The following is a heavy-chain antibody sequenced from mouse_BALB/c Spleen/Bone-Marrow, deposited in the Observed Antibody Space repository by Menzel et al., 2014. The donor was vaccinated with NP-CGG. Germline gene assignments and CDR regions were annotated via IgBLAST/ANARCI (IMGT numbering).Heavy chain of an antibody. V-gene: IGHV3-2*02. Sequence: EVKLVESGPGLVKPSRSLSLTCTVTGYSITSDYAWNWIRQFPGNKLEWMGYISYSGSTSYNPSLKSRISITRDTSKNQFFLQLDSVTTEDTATYYCAGTWYFDVWGAGTTVTVSS. CDR3: AGTWYFDV. CDR1: GYSITSDYA. D-gene: IGHD4-1*01. J-gene: IGHJ1*01. CDR2: ISYSGST.